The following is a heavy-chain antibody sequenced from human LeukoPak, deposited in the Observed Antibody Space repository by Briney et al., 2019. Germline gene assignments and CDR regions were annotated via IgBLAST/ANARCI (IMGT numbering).Heavy chain of an antibody. Sequence: GGSLRLSCAASGFTFSDYYMSWIRQAPGKGLEFVSAIGYNGGDTYYANSVKGRFTISRDISKNTLYLQMGSLRAEDMAVYYCARVGNYGSGFDIWGQGTMVTLSS. J-gene: IGHJ3*02. CDR2: IGYNGGDT. CDR3: ARVGNYGSGFDI. D-gene: IGHD1-7*01. CDR1: GFTFSDYY. V-gene: IGHV3-64*01.